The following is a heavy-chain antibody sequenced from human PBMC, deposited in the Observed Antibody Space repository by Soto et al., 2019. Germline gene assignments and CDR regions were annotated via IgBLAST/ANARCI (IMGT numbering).Heavy chain of an antibody. J-gene: IGHJ4*02. CDR3: ARTVGAAYYFDF. Sequence: QVQLQESGPGLVKPSETLSLTCNVSGDSMSKYYWSWVRQPAGKGLEWIGRIWTSGSTNYNPSLKSRVTMSIDTSNKHFSLDLKSVTAADTAVYYCARTVGAAYYFDFWGQGVLLTVSS. D-gene: IGHD3-16*01. CDR1: GDSMSKYY. CDR2: IWTSGST. V-gene: IGHV4-4*07.